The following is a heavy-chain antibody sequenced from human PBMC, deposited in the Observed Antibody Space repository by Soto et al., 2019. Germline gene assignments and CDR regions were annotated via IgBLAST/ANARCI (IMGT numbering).Heavy chain of an antibody. V-gene: IGHV3-48*01. D-gene: IGHD1-26*01. CDR1: GFTFSSYS. CDR3: ARDARGNYYQYYMDV. CDR2: IGLTSNTI. Sequence: GGSLRLSCAASGFTFSSYSMNWVRQTPGKGLEWVSYIGLTSNTIYYADSVKGRFTISRDNAKNSLYLQMNSLRAEDTAVYYCARDARGNYYQYYMDVWGKGTTVTVSS. J-gene: IGHJ6*03.